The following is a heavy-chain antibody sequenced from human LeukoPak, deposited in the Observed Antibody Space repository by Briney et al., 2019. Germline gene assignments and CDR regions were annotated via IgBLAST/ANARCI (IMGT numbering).Heavy chain of an antibody. CDR1: GFTFSSYG. J-gene: IGHJ6*04. D-gene: IGHD6-13*01. CDR3: AKVVQYSSSWYGSYYYGMDV. CDR2: ISYDGSNK. V-gene: IGHV3-30*18. Sequence: GRSLRLSCAASGFTFSSYGMHWVRQAPGKGLEWVAVISYDGSNKYYADSVKGRFTISRDNSKNTLYLQMNSLRAEDTAVYYCAKVVQYSSSWYGSYYYGMDVWGEGTTVTVSS.